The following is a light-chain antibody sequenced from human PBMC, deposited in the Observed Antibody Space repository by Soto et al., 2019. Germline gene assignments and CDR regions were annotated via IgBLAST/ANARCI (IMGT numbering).Light chain of an antibody. CDR2: GAS. V-gene: IGKV3-15*01. Sequence: PGERATLSCRASQSVSSDLAWYQQKLGQAPRLLIYGASTRATDVPARFSGGGSGTEFTLTISSLHSEDVAIDYCQQYNDWPPITFGHGTKVDIK. CDR1: QSVSSD. J-gene: IGKJ3*01. CDR3: QQYNDWPPIT.